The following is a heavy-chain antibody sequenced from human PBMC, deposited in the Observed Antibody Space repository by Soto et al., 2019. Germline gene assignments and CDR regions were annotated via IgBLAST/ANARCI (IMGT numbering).Heavy chain of an antibody. J-gene: IGHJ4*02. CDR2: IYYSGST. CDR3: ARDLNFGQADY. CDR1: GACILSSSYY. V-gene: IGHV4-39*07. Sequence: TMSLTCTFSGACILSSSYYWGGIRQPPGKGLEWIGSIYYSGSTNYNPSLKSRVTMSVDTSKNQFSLKLSSVTAAYTAVYYCARDLNFGQADYWGQGSQVTVSA. D-gene: IGHD3-10*01.